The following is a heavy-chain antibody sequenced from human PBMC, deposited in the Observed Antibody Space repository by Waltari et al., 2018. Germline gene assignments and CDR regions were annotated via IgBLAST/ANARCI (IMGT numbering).Heavy chain of an antibody. V-gene: IGHV1-2*02. CDR1: GYTFTDFF. D-gene: IGHD3-3*01. Sequence: QVQLVQSGAEVKKSGASVKVSCKASGYTFTDFFIHWVRQAPGQGLEWMGGVNPKGGETGYAQGVQGRVTMTGDTSITTAYMELAGLRADDTAIDYCARSGGGATTFGVAEWGQGSLVTVSS. J-gene: IGHJ4*02. CDR2: VNPKGGET. CDR3: ARSGGGATTFGVAE.